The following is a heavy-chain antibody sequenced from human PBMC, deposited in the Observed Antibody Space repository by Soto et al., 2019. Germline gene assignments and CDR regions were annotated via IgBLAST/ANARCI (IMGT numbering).Heavy chain of an antibody. CDR1: GGSISSGGYY. Sequence: SETLSLTCALSGGSISSGGYYWSWIRQPPGKGLEWIGYIYYSGITNYNPSLKSRVTISVDTSKNQFSLKLSSVTAADTAVYYCARYKSNYYYGMDVWGQGTTVTVSS. J-gene: IGHJ6*02. D-gene: IGHD1-20*01. CDR3: ARYKSNYYYGMDV. V-gene: IGHV4-61*08. CDR2: IYYSGIT.